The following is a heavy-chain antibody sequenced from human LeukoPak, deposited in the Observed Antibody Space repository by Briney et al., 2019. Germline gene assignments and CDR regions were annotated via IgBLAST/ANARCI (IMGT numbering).Heavy chain of an antibody. CDR3: ATDLVGYYDSSGYPAGY. V-gene: IGHV1-24*01. CDR1: GYTLTELS. CDR2: FDPEDGET. J-gene: IGHJ4*02. Sequence: ASVKVSCKVSGYTLTELSMHWVRQAPGKGLERMGGFDPEDGETIYAQKFQGRVTMTEDTSTDTAYMELSSLRSEDTAVYYCATDLVGYYDSSGYPAGYWGQGTLVTVSS. D-gene: IGHD3-22*01.